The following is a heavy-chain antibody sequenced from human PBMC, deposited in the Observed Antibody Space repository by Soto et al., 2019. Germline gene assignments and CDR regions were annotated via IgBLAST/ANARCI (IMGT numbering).Heavy chain of an antibody. CDR2: IYYSGST. CDR3: ASTGDLGYCSGGSCYHGNTWFDP. J-gene: IGHJ5*02. Sequence: PSETLSLTCTVSGGSISSSSYYWGWIRQPPGKGLEWIGSIYYSGSTYYNPSLKSRVTISVDTSKNQFSLKLSSVTAADTAVYYCASTGDLGYCSGGSCYHGNTWFDPWGQGTLVTVSS. V-gene: IGHV4-39*07. CDR1: GGSISSSSYY. D-gene: IGHD2-15*01.